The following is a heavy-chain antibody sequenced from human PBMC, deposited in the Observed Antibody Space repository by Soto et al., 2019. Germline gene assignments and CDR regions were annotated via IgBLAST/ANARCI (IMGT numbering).Heavy chain of an antibody. Sequence: PSETLSLTCTVSGGSINSGGYSWTWIRQPPGKGLEWIGFIYHTGTTYYNPSLKRQVTISVDRSKNQFSLKLFSVTAADTAVYYCARFFYDFWSGYPNWFDPWGQGTLVTVS. J-gene: IGHJ5*02. CDR3: ARFFYDFWSGYPNWFDP. CDR1: GGSINSGGYS. CDR2: IYHTGTT. V-gene: IGHV4-30-2*02. D-gene: IGHD3-3*01.